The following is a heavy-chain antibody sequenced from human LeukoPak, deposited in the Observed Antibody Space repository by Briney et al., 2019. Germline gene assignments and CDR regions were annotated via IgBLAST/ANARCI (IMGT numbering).Heavy chain of an antibody. D-gene: IGHD3-22*01. V-gene: IGHV3-21*01. Sequence: GGSLRLSCAASGFTFSTSGMSWVRQAPGKGLEWVSSISSSSSYIYYADSVKGRFTISRDNAKNSLYLQMNSLRAEDTAVYYCARAGYYDSSGYYCEFDYWGQGTLVTVSS. J-gene: IGHJ4*02. CDR2: ISSSSSYI. CDR1: GFTFSTSG. CDR3: ARAGYYDSSGYYCEFDY.